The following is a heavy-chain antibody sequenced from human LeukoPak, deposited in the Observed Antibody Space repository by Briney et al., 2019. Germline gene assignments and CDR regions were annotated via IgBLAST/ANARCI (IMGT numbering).Heavy chain of an antibody. D-gene: IGHD6-13*01. CDR2: ISSSSSTI. CDR1: GFTFSSYS. CDR3: ARDPDPYGIAAAGNWFDP. J-gene: IGHJ5*02. Sequence: GGSLRLSCAASGFTFSSYSMNWVRQAPGKGLEWVSYISSSSSTIYYADSVKGRFTISRDNAKNPLYLQMNSLRAEDTAVYYCARDPDPYGIAAAGNWFDPWGQGTLVTVSS. V-gene: IGHV3-48*04.